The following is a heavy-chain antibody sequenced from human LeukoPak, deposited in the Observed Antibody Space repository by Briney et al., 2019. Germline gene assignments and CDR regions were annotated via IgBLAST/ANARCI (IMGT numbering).Heavy chain of an antibody. V-gene: IGHV1-69*13. CDR1: GGTFSSYA. J-gene: IGHJ5*02. D-gene: IGHD2-2*01. CDR2: IIPIFGTA. Sequence: RASVKVSCKASGGTFSSYAISWVRQAPGQGLEWMGGIIPIFGTANYAQKFQGRVTITADESTSTAYMELSSLRSEDTAVYYCARVGQGYCSSTSCYDWFDPWGQGTLVTVSS. CDR3: ARVGQGYCSSTSCYDWFDP.